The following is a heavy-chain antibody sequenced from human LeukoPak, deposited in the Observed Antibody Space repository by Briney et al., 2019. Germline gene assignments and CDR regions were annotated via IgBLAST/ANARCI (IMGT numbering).Heavy chain of an antibody. J-gene: IGHJ4*02. CDR1: GGSISGFY. Sequence: ASETLSLTCTDSGGSISGFYWGWIRQPPGKGLEWIGFIYYSGSANYNPSLKSRVTMSVDTSKNQFSLKLSSVTATDTAFYYCARDRDSSGWFDYWGQGTLVTVSS. V-gene: IGHV4-59*01. CDR2: IYYSGSA. D-gene: IGHD6-19*01. CDR3: ARDRDSSGWFDY.